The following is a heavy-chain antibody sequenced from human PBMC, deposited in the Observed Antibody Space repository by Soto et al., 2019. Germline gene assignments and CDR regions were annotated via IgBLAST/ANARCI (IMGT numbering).Heavy chain of an antibody. Sequence: QITLKESGPTLVKPTQTLTLTCTFSGFSLSTSGVGVGWIRQPPGKALEWLALIYWDDDKRYSPSLKSRLTITTDTSKNQVVLTMTNMDPVDTATYYCAHSKGVPRHYYFDYWGQGTLVTVSS. CDR2: IYWDDDK. CDR1: GFSLSTSGVG. J-gene: IGHJ4*02. D-gene: IGHD2-8*01. V-gene: IGHV2-5*02. CDR3: AHSKGVPRHYYFDY.